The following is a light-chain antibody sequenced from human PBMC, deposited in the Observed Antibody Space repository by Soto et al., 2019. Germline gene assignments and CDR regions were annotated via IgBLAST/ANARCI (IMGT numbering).Light chain of an antibody. CDR3: QRYNNWPLT. CDR1: QGIGST. J-gene: IGKJ4*01. V-gene: IGKV3-15*01. Sequence: IVLTQSPAALSVSPLERVALSVMASQGIGSTLAWYQQKPGQTPRLLIYDSSTRAIGIPTRFTGSRSGTEFTLTINGLQSEDFAVYYCQRYNNWPLTFGGGTKVDI. CDR2: DSS.